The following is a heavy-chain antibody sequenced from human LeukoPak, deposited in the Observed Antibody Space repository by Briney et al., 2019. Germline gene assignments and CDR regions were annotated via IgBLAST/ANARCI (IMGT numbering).Heavy chain of an antibody. J-gene: IGHJ4*02. CDR3: LGGLVYYGSGPESYFDY. V-gene: IGHV4-4*07. CDR1: GGSISSYY. Sequence: PSETLSLTCTVSGGSISSYYWSWIRQPAGKGLAWVGRIYTSGSTNYHPSLQNRVTLSVDTYKNQLFLHLSSVTDADAAVCLLLGGLVYYGSGPESYFDYWAREHWSPSPQ. D-gene: IGHD3-10*01. CDR2: IYTSGST.